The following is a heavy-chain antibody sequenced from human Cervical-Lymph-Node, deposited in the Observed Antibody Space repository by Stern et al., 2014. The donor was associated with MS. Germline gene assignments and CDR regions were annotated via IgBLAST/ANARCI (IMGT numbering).Heavy chain of an antibody. CDR1: GFSISSGYH. CDR3: ARDPAYFDY. CDR2: ISHSGDT. Sequence: QVQLQESGPGLVKPSETLSLTCSVSGFSISSGYHWGWIRQPPGNGMEWIGSISHSGDTFYNPSLKSRVTISVDTSKNRLSPKLRSVTAADTAVYYCARDPAYFDYWGQGTPVTVSS. J-gene: IGHJ4*02. V-gene: IGHV4-38-2*02.